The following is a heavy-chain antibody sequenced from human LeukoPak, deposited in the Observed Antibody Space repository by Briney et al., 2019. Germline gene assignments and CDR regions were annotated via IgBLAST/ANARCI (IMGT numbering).Heavy chain of an antibody. D-gene: IGHD2-2*01. Sequence: SETLSLTCTVFDGSISSSSYYWAWIRQPPGKGLEWIGSIHYSGSTYYNPSLKSRVTISVDTSKNQFSLKLSSVTAADTAVYYCARLGLQYQLPTWGRGTLVTVSS. J-gene: IGHJ5*02. V-gene: IGHV4-39*01. CDR3: ARLGLQYQLPT. CDR2: IHYSGST. CDR1: DGSISSSSYY.